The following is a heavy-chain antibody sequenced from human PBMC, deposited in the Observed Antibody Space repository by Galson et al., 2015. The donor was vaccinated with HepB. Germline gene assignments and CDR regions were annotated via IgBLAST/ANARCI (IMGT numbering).Heavy chain of an antibody. V-gene: IGHV2-70*04. CDR2: IDWDDDK. CDR1: GFSLSTSGMR. Sequence: PALVKPTQTLTLTCTFSGFSLSTSGMRVSWIRQPPGKALEWLARIDWDDDKFYSTSLKTRLTISKDTSKNQVVLTMTNMDPVDTATYYCARGGGREVEAPLYYFDYWGQGTLVTVSS. CDR3: ARGGGREVEAPLYYFDY. D-gene: IGHD1-26*01. J-gene: IGHJ4*02.